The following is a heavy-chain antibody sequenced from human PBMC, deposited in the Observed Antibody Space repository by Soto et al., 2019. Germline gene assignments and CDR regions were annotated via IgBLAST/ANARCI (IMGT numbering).Heavy chain of an antibody. V-gene: IGHV3-23*01. CDR3: AKDSHGIAAAGTPWFDP. Sequence: EVQLLESGGGLVQPGGSLRLSCAASGFTFSSYAMSWVRQAPGKGLEWVSAISGSGGSTYYADSVKGRFTISRDNSKNTLYLQMNSLIAEDTAVYYCAKDSHGIAAAGTPWFDPWGQGTLVTVSS. J-gene: IGHJ5*02. D-gene: IGHD6-13*01. CDR1: GFTFSSYA. CDR2: ISGSGGST.